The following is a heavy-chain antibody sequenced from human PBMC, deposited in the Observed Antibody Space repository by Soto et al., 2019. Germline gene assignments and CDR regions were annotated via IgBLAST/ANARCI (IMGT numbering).Heavy chain of an antibody. CDR2: MNPNSGNT. CDR1: GYTFTSYD. V-gene: IGHV1-8*01. D-gene: IGHD3-3*01. Sequence: QVQLVQSGAEVKKPGASVKVSCKASGYTFTSYDINWVRQATGQGLEWMGWMNPNSGNTGYAQKYQGRVTMTRNTPINTAYMELSSLRSEDTAVYYCARSDRNYDFWSGLYYYYYYGMAVWGQGTTVTVSS. CDR3: ARSDRNYDFWSGLYYYYYYGMAV. J-gene: IGHJ6*02.